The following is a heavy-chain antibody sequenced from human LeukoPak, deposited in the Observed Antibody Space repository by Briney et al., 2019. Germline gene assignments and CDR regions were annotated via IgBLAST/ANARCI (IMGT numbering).Heavy chain of an antibody. CDR1: GGSISSYY. V-gene: IGHV4-4*09. CDR2: IYTSGST. CDR3: AGGDRRYYFDY. Sequence: SETLSFTCTVSGGSISSYYWSWIRQPPGRGLEWIGYIYTSGSTNYNPSLKSRVTISVDTSKNQFSLKLSSVTAADTAVYYCAGGDRRYYFDYWGQGTLVTVSS. D-gene: IGHD2-21*01. J-gene: IGHJ4*02.